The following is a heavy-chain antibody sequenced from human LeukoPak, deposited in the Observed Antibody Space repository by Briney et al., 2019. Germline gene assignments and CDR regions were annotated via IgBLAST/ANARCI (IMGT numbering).Heavy chain of an antibody. Sequence: GGTLRLSCAASGFTFSRCGMSWVRQAPGKGLEWVSAISGSGGSTYYADSVKGRFTISRDNSKNTLYLQMNSLRAEDTAVYYCAKTRFGCSSTSCYGFDYWGQGTLVTVSS. V-gene: IGHV3-23*01. D-gene: IGHD2-2*01. J-gene: IGHJ4*02. CDR2: ISGSGGST. CDR1: GFTFSRCG. CDR3: AKTRFGCSSTSCYGFDY.